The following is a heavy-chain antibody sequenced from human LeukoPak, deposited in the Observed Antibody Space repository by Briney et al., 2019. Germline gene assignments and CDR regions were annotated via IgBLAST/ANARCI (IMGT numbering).Heavy chain of an antibody. J-gene: IGHJ6*02. V-gene: IGHV4-4*07. Sequence: PSETLSLTCTVSGGFISSYYWSWIRQPAGKGLEWIGRIYTSGSTNYNPSLKSRVTMSVDTSKNQFSLKLSSVTAADTAVYYCARDGTTMVRGVLNYYYGMDVWGQGTTVTVSS. CDR2: IYTSGST. D-gene: IGHD3-10*01. CDR3: ARDGTTMVRGVLNYYYGMDV. CDR1: GGFISSYY.